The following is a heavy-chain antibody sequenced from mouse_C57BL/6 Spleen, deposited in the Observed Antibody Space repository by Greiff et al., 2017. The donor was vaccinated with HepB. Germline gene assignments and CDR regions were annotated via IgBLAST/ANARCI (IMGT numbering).Heavy chain of an antibody. Sequence: QVQLQQPGAELVKPGASVKLSCKASGYTFTSYWMQWVKQRPGQGLEWIGEIDPSDSYTNYNQKFKGKATLTVDTSSSTAYMQLSSLTSEDSAVYYCARGDYSNHWYFDVWGTGTTVTGSS. CDR2: IDPSDSYT. J-gene: IGHJ1*03. CDR3: ARGDYSNHWYFDV. V-gene: IGHV1-50*01. D-gene: IGHD2-5*01. CDR1: GYTFTSYW.